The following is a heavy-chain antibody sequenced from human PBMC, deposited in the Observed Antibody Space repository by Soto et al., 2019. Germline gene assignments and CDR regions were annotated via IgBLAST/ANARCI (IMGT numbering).Heavy chain of an antibody. D-gene: IGHD3-9*01. Sequence: QVQLVQSGAEVKKPGASVKVSCKASGYTFTSYGISWVRQAPGQGLEWMGWISAYNGNTNYAQKLQGRVTMTTDTSTSTAYRELRSLRSDDTAVYYCASPSHYDILTGYFEDAFDIWGQGTMVTVSS. V-gene: IGHV1-18*01. CDR3: ASPSHYDILTGYFEDAFDI. CDR1: GYTFTSYG. J-gene: IGHJ3*02. CDR2: ISAYNGNT.